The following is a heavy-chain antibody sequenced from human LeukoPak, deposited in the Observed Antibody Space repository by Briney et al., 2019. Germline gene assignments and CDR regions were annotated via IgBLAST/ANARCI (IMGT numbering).Heavy chain of an antibody. CDR1: GYTFTSYY. CDR2: LNPNNGGT. V-gene: IGHV1-46*01. D-gene: IGHD6-19*01. Sequence: SVTVSCKASGYTFTSYYIHWVRQAPGQGLEWLGVLNPNNGGTTYGQKFQGRVTMTRDTSTSTSYMELRFLRSEDTAVYYCARGEASGWHLPHGAFDIWGQGTMVTVSS. J-gene: IGHJ3*02. CDR3: ARGEASGWHLPHGAFDI.